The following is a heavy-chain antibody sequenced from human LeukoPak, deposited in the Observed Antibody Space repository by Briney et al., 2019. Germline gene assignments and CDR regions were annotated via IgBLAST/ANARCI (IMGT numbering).Heavy chain of an antibody. CDR3: ARGEGYGGIYGMDV. CDR2: INPNSGGT. CDR1: GYTFTGYY. J-gene: IGHJ6*02. D-gene: IGHD4-23*01. V-gene: IGHV1-2*04. Sequence: ASVKVSCKASGYTFTGYYMHWVRQAPGQGLEWMGWINPNSGGTNYAQKFQGWVIMTRDTSISTAYMELSRLRSDDTAVYYCARGEGYGGIYGMDVWGQGTTVTVSS.